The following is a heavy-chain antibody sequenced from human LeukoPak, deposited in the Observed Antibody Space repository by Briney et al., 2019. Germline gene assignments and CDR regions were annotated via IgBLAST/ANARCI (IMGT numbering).Heavy chain of an antibody. V-gene: IGHV3-30*18. Sequence: GGSLRLSCAASGFTFSSYGMHWVRQAPGEGLEWVAVISYDGSNKYYADSVKGRFTISRDNSKNTLYLQMNSLRAEDTAVYYCAKDIHYYGSGSSPLDYWGQGTLVTVSS. CDR1: GFTFSSYG. CDR3: AKDIHYYGSGSSPLDY. J-gene: IGHJ4*02. CDR2: ISYDGSNK. D-gene: IGHD3-10*01.